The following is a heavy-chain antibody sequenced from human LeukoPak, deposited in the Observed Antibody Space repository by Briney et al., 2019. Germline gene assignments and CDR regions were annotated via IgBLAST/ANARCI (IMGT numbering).Heavy chain of an antibody. J-gene: IGHJ4*02. D-gene: IGHD3-16*01. CDR1: GFTFSSYA. CDR2: ISGSGGST. CDR3: AKDRSQYDYVWGSYYGY. V-gene: IGHV3-23*01. Sequence: GGSLRLSCAASGFTFSSYAMSWVRQAPGKGLEWVSAISGSGGSTYYADSVKGRFTISRDNSKNTLYLQMNSLRAEDTAVYYCAKDRSQYDYVWGSYYGYWGQETLVTVSS.